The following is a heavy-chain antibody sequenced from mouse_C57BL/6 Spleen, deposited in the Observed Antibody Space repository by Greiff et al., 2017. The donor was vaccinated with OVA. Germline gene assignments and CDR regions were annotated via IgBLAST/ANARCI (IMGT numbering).Heavy chain of an antibody. CDR3: ASLPNYYSNLNYFDY. J-gene: IGHJ2*01. CDR1: GYTFTDYN. Sequence: EVQLQQSGPELVKPGASVKMSCKASGYTFTDYNMHWVKQSHGKSLEWIGYINPNNGGTSYNQKFKGKATLTVNKSSSTAYMELRSLTSEDSAVYYCASLPNYYSNLNYFDYWGQGTTLTVSS. CDR2: INPNNGGT. D-gene: IGHD2-5*01. V-gene: IGHV1-22*01.